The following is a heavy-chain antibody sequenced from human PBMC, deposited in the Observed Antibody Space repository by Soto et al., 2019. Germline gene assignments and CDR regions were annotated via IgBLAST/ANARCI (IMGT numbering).Heavy chain of an antibody. Sequence: PGGSLRLSCGASGFTFSDDYMSWIRQAPGKGLEWVSYISSSGGTIYYADSVKGRFTISRDNAKNSLFLQMNSLRADDTAVYYCASASSPRDPCLDYWGQVTLVTFCS. D-gene: IGHD2-15*01. CDR1: GFTFSDDY. CDR3: ASASSPRDPCLDY. J-gene: IGHJ4*02. CDR2: ISSSGGTI. V-gene: IGHV3-11*01.